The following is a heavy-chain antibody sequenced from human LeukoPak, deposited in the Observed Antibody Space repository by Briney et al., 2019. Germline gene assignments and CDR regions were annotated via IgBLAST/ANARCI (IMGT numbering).Heavy chain of an antibody. CDR3: ARETAYWFDP. Sequence: GGSLRLSCTASGFTFSGYEINWVRQAPGKGLEWISYISGSGSTIYYADSVKGRFTISRDNAKNSLYLQVNSLRAEDTAVYYCARETAYWFDPWGQGTLVTVSS. V-gene: IGHV3-48*03. D-gene: IGHD2-21*02. CDR1: GFTFSGYE. J-gene: IGHJ5*02. CDR2: ISGSGSTI.